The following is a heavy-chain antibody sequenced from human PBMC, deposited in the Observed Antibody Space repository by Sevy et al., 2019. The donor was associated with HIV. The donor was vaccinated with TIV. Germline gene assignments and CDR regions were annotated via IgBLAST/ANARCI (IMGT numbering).Heavy chain of an antibody. J-gene: IGHJ4*02. CDR2: ISYDGSNK. Sequence: GGSLRLSCAASGFTFSSYAMHWVRQAPGKGLEWVAVISYDGSNKYYADSVKGRFTISRDNSKNTLYLQMNSLRAEDTAVYYFARDGQQLPFDYWGQGTLVTVSS. CDR1: GFTFSSYA. CDR3: ARDGQQLPFDY. V-gene: IGHV3-30-3*01. D-gene: IGHD6-13*01.